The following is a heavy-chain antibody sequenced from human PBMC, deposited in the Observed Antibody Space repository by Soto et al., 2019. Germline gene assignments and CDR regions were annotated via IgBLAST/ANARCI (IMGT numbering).Heavy chain of an antibody. J-gene: IGHJ4*02. CDR3: ARFLWSDTSLYYFDY. D-gene: IGHD3-3*01. CDR1: GFSLTGSGVG. CDR2: IYWDDDK. Sequence: QITLKESGPTLVKPTQTLTLTCTFSGFSLTGSGVGVGWIHQPPGKALEWLALIYWDDDKRYSPSLKSRLTITKDTSKIQVALTVTNMDPVDTATYYCARFLWSDTSLYYFDYWGQGTLVTVSS. V-gene: IGHV2-5*02.